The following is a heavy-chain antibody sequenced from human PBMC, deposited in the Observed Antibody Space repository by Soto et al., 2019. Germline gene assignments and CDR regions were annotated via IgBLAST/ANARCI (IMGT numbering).Heavy chain of an antibody. Sequence: SETLSLTCAVYGGSFSGYYWSWIRQPPGKGLEWIGEINHSGSTNYNPSLKSRVTISVDTSKNQFSLKLSSVTAADTAVYYCALPLLRYRSNYYYYYGMDVWGQGTTVT. D-gene: IGHD1-1*01. V-gene: IGHV4-34*01. J-gene: IGHJ6*02. CDR3: ALPLLRYRSNYYYYYGMDV. CDR1: GGSFSGYY. CDR2: INHSGST.